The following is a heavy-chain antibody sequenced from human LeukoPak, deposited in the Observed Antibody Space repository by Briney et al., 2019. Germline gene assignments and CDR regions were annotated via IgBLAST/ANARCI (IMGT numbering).Heavy chain of an antibody. J-gene: IGHJ2*01. CDR2: ISGSGGST. CDR1: GFTFGTYG. V-gene: IGHV3-23*01. CDR3: AKDPYCGGACYFDL. D-gene: IGHD2-21*01. Sequence: GGSLRLSCAASGFTFGTYGMSWVRQAPGKGLEWVSGISGSGGSTNYADSVKGRFTISRDNSKNTLYLQMSNLRAGDTAVYYCAKDPYCGGACYFDLWGRGTLVTVSS.